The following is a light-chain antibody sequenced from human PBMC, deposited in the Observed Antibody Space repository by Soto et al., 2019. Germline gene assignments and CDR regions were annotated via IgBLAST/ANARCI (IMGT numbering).Light chain of an antibody. CDR2: GAS. CDR3: QQCHRYLT. J-gene: IGKJ1*01. Sequence: DVQRTQYPSSLSASVGDRVTITFRASQSISSYFNWYQQKPGKAPNLLISGASSLQSGVPSRFSGSASGTEFTLTISSLQPDDIATYYCQQCHRYLTFGQGTKVAI. CDR1: QSISSY. V-gene: IGKV1-5*01.